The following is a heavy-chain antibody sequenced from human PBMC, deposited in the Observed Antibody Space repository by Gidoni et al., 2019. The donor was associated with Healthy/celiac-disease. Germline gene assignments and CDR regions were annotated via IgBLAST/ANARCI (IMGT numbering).Heavy chain of an antibody. V-gene: IGHV3-9*01. J-gene: IGHJ6*02. Sequence: EVQLVESGGGLVQPGRSLRLSCAASGFTFDGDAMHWVRQAPGKCLEWVAGISWTSGSIGYADSVKVRFTISRDHAKNSLYLQMNSLRAEDTALYYCARSQLRYFDWLPIYYYYGMDVWGQGTTVTVSS. D-gene: IGHD3-9*01. CDR3: ARSQLRYFDWLPIYYYYGMDV. CDR1: GFTFDGDA. CDR2: ISWTSGSI.